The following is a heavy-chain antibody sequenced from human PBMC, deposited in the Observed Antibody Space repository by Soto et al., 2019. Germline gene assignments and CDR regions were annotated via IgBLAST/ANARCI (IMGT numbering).Heavy chain of an antibody. D-gene: IGHD6-25*01. J-gene: IGHJ6*03. CDR2: IYSGGST. CDR1: GFTVSSNY. CDR3: ARDSRVISATGYYYYMDV. Sequence: EVQLVESGGGLVQPGGSLRLSCAASGFTVSSNYMSWVRQAPGKGLEWVSVIYSGGSTYYADSVKGRFTISRDNSKNTLYLQMYSLRAEDTAVYYCARDSRVISATGYYYYMDVWGKGTTVTVSS. V-gene: IGHV3-66*01.